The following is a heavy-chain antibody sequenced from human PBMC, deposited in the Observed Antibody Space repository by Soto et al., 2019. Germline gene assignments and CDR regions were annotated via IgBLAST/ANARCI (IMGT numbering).Heavy chain of an antibody. V-gene: IGHV3-23*01. J-gene: IGHJ1*01. D-gene: IGHD6-13*01. Sequence: PGGSLRLSCAASGFTFSSYAMSWVRQAPGKGLEWVSAISSSGGSTYYADSVKGRFTISRDNSKNTLYLQMNSLRAEDTAVYYCAKGRIAAAGTADQHWGQGTLVTVSS. CDR3: AKGRIAAAGTADQH. CDR2: ISSSGGST. CDR1: GFTFSSYA.